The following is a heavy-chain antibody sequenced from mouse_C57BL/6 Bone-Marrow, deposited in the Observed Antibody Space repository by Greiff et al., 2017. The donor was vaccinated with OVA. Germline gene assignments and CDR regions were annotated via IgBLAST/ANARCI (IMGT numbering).Heavy chain of an antibody. D-gene: IGHD2-4*01. Sequence: QVQLQQPGAELVKPGASVKESCKASGYTFTSYWMHWVKQRTGQGLEWIGEIYPRSGNTYYNEKFKGKATLTADKSSSTAYMELRSLTSEDSAVYFCARDEGPIYYDYDGYYFDYWGQGTTLTVSS. V-gene: IGHV1-81*01. J-gene: IGHJ2*01. CDR3: ARDEGPIYYDYDGYYFDY. CDR2: IYPRSGNT. CDR1: GYTFTSYW.